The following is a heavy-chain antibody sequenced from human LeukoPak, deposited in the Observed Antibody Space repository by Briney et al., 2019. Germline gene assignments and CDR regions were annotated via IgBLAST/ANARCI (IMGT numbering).Heavy chain of an antibody. CDR1: GGSVSSGSYY. D-gene: IGHD6-25*01. CDR3: ARERGYHKLYYFDY. V-gene: IGHV4-61*01. CDR2: IYYSGST. J-gene: IGHJ4*02. Sequence: SETLSLTCTVSGGSVSSGSYYWSWIRQPPGKGLEWIGYIYYSGSTNYNPSLKSRVTISVDTSKNQFSLKPSSVTAADTAVYYCARERGYHKLYYFDYWGQGTLVTVSS.